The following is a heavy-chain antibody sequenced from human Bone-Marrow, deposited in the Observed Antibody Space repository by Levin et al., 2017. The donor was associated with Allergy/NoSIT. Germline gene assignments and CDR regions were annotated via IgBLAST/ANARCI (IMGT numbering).Heavy chain of an antibody. D-gene: IGHD1-26*01. CDR2: ILSNDEK. V-gene: IGHV2-26*01. Sequence: SGPTLVKPTETLTLTCTVSGFALSNLRMGVSWIRQPPGKALEWLASILSNDEKSYSTSLKSRLTISKDTSKNQVVLTMTNMDPVDTATYFCARSNSGSFFFDYWGQGTLVTVSS. J-gene: IGHJ4*02. CDR3: ARSNSGSFFFDY. CDR1: GFALSNLRMG.